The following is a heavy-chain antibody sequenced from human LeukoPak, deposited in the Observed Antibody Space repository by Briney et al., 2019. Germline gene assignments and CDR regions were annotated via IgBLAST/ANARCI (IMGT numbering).Heavy chain of an antibody. J-gene: IGHJ4*02. Sequence: ASVKVSCKASGYTFTSYYMHWVRQAPGQGLEWMGLINPSGGSTIYAQKFQGRVTMTRDTSTSTVYMELSSLRSEDTAVYYCAKVGGKVVPAAKPPFDYWGQGTLVTVSS. CDR1: GYTFTSYY. D-gene: IGHD2-2*01. CDR2: INPSGGST. CDR3: AKVGGKVVPAAKPPFDY. V-gene: IGHV1-46*01.